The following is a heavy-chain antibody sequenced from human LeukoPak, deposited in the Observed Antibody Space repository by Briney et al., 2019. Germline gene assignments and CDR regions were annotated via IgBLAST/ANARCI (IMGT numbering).Heavy chain of an antibody. CDR3: ASTSSLLRYFAY. Sequence: PSETLSLTCTVSGGSISSYYWSWIRQRPGKGLERIGYIYYSGSTNYNPSLKSRVTISVDTSKNQFSLKLSSVTAADTAVYYCASTSSLLRYFAYWGQGTLVTVSS. CDR2: IYYSGST. J-gene: IGHJ4*02. CDR1: GGSISSYY. V-gene: IGHV4-59*01. D-gene: IGHD3-9*01.